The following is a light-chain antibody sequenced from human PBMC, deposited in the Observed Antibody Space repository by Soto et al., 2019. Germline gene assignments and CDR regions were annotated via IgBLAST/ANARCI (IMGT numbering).Light chain of an antibody. CDR3: QQYNSYPIT. J-gene: IGKJ5*01. V-gene: IGKV1-5*03. CDR1: QSISSW. CDR2: KAS. Sequence: DIQMTQSPSTLSASVGDRVTITCRASQSISSWLAWYQQKPGKAPKLLIYKASSLESGVPSRFSGSGSGTEFTLTISSLQPYDFATYYCQQYNSYPITFVQGTRLEIK.